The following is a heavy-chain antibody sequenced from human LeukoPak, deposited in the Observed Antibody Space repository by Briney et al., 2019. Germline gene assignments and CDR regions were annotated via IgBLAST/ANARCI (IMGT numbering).Heavy chain of an antibody. CDR3: ARDFGNYYDSSGYAPLDYYYYYMDV. CDR2: ISAYNGNT. Sequence: ASVKVSCKASGYTFTSYGISWVRQAPGQGLQWMGWISAYNGNTNYVQKLQGRVTMTTDTSTSTAYMELRSLRSDDTAVYYCARDFGNYYDSSGYAPLDYYYYYMDVWGKGTTVTVSS. CDR1: GYTFTSYG. J-gene: IGHJ6*03. V-gene: IGHV1-18*01. D-gene: IGHD3-22*01.